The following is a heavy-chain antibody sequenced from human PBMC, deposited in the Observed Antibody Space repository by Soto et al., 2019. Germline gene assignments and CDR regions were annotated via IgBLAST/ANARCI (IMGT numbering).Heavy chain of an antibody. CDR3: LRDKDQLPID. CDR1: GDTFSSYT. V-gene: IGHV1-69*02. Sequence: QVHLVQSGAAVKKPGSSVKVSCKASGDTFSSYTISWVRQAPGQGLEWMGRIIPMLAIANYARKFQDRVTITADKSMTTAYMELSRLTPDDTAVYFCLRDKDQLPIDWGQGTLVTVSS. D-gene: IGHD2-2*01. J-gene: IGHJ4*02. CDR2: IIPMLAIA.